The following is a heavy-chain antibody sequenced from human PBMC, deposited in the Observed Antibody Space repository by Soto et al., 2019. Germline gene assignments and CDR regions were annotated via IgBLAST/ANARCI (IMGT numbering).Heavy chain of an antibody. CDR3: ARALREGLPIYYFDS. CDR1: GFSLSKARMG. V-gene: IGHV2-26*01. Sequence: SGPTLVNPTETLTLTCTVSGFSLSKARMGVSWIRQPPGKALEWLAHIFWNDERSYNTSLKSRLTISRDTSKSQVVLTMTNVDPVDTGTYFCARALREGLPIYYFDSWGQGILVTVSS. J-gene: IGHJ4*02. D-gene: IGHD1-26*01. CDR2: IFWNDER.